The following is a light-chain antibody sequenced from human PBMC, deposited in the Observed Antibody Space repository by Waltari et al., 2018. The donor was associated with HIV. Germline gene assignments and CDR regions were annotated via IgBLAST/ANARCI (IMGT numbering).Light chain of an antibody. CDR3: AARDDGLHRVV. CDR2: FNN. Sequence: GGSSNVGSNNVHWYQQLPGEPPKLLIYFNNQRPSGVPARFSGSKSGTSASLAISGLQSEDEADYYCAARDDGLHRVVFGGGTKVTVL. CDR1: SSNVGSNN. J-gene: IGLJ3*02. V-gene: IGLV1-44*01.